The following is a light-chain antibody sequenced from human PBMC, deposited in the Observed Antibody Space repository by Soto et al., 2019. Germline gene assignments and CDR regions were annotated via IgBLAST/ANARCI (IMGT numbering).Light chain of an antibody. CDR3: QQRDNWPLT. J-gene: IGKJ4*01. CDR1: QSVSKY. Sequence: EIVLTQSPVTLSLSPGERATLSCRASQSVSKYLAWYQQKPGQAPRLLIYDASNRATGIPARFSGSGSGTDFTLTISSLEPEDFAVYCCQQRDNWPLTFGGGTKVEIK. CDR2: DAS. V-gene: IGKV3-11*01.